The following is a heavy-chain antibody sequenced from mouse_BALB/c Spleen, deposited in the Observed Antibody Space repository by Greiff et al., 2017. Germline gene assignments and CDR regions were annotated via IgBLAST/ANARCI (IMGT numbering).Heavy chain of an antibody. V-gene: IGHV2-9*02. CDR3: ARDHYRYDHYAMDY. CDR1: GFSLTSYG. D-gene: IGHD2-14*01. J-gene: IGHJ4*01. CDR2: IWAGGST. Sequence: VQLVESGPGLVAPSQSLSITCTVSGFSLTSYGVHWVRQPPGKGLEWLGVIWAGGSTNYNSALMSRLSISKDNSKSQVFLKMNSLQTDDTAMYYCARDHYRYDHYAMDYWGQGTSVTVSS.